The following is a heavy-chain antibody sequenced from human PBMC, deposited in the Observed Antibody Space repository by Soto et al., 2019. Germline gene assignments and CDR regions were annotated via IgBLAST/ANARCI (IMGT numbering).Heavy chain of an antibody. CDR3: ARERVYATGPLDF. Sequence: GGSLSLSCAASGFTFTSYTMNWVRQAPGKGLEWVSSISSSSDYIYYADSMKGRVTISRDNAKNSLFLDMNSLTGEDTAVYYCARERVYATGPLDFWGQGTLVPVSS. CDR2: ISSSSDYI. V-gene: IGHV3-21*06. D-gene: IGHD6-13*01. CDR1: GFTFTSYT. J-gene: IGHJ4*02.